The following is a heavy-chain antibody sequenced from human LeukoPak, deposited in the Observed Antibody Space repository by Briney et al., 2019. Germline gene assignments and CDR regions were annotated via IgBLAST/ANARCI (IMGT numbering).Heavy chain of an antibody. CDR1: GGSITSGAYY. CDR3: ARDSSGHGGAWHFDL. Sequence: SETLSLTCTVSGGSITSGAYYWSWIRQPPGKGLEWIGYSHYSGTTNYKSSLKSRVTISVDTSKNQFSLKLTSVAAADTAMYYCARDSSGHGGAWHFDLWGRGTLVTVSS. CDR2: SHYSGTT. J-gene: IGHJ2*01. D-gene: IGHD4-23*01. V-gene: IGHV4-61*08.